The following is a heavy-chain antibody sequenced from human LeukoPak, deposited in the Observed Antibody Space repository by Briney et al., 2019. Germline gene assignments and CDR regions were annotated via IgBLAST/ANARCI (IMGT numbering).Heavy chain of an antibody. CDR3: ARDITMIMY. CDR1: GGSISNYY. D-gene: IGHD3-22*01. Sequence: SETLSLTCTVSGGSISNYYWSWIRQPPGKGLEWVGYIYYSGSTNYNPSLKSRVTISVDTSKNQFSLKLSSVTAADTAVYYCARDITMIMYWGQGTLVTVSS. J-gene: IGHJ4*02. CDR2: IYYSGST. V-gene: IGHV4-59*01.